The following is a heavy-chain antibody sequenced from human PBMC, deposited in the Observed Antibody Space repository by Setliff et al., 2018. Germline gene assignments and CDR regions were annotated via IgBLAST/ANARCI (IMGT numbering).Heavy chain of an antibody. D-gene: IGHD2-8*01. Sequence: ASVKVSCKASGYTFSHSGITWVRQAPGQGLEWMGWISAYTGNTNYAQKLQGRVTMTTGASTNTAYMELRGLSSDDTAVYYCSRLVRYCSKTTCQTASGAEVWGQGTLVTVSS. CDR2: ISAYTGNT. CDR3: SRLVRYCSKTTCQTASGAEV. V-gene: IGHV1-18*01. CDR1: GYTFSHSG. J-gene: IGHJ4*02.